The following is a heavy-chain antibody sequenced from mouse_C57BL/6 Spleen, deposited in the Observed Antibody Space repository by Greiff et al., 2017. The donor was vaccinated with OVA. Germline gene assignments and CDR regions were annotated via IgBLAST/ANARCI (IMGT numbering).Heavy chain of an antibody. CDR2: ISSGGSYT. Sequence: VESGGDLVKPGGSLKLSCAASGFTFSSYGMSWVRQTPDKRLEWVATISSGGSYTYYPDSVKGRFTISRDNAKNTLYLQMSSLKSEDTAMYYCARPDYYGSSSYFDVWGTGTTVTVSS. D-gene: IGHD1-1*01. V-gene: IGHV5-6*01. CDR3: ARPDYYGSSSYFDV. J-gene: IGHJ1*03. CDR1: GFTFSSYG.